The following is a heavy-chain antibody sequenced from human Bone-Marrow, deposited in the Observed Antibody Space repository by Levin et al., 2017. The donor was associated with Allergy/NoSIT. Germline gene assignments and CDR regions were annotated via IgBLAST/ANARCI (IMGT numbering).Heavy chain of an antibody. D-gene: IGHD6-19*01. CDR1: GYSISSGYY. CDR2: IYHSGST. CDR3: ARVKGIAVAKASINWFDP. Sequence: SQTLSLTYTVSGYSISSGYYWGWIRQPPGKGLEWIGSIYHSGSTYYNPSLKSRVTISVDTSKNQFSLKLSSVTAADTAVYYCARVKGIAVAKASINWFDPWGQGTLVTVSS. J-gene: IGHJ5*02. V-gene: IGHV4-38-2*02.